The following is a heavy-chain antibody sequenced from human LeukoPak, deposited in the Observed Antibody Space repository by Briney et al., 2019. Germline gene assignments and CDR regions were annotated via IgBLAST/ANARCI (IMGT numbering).Heavy chain of an antibody. J-gene: IGHJ4*02. CDR2: IIPILGIA. Sequence: SVKVSCKASGGTFSSYAISWVRQAPGQGLEWMGRIIPILGIANYAQKFQGRVTITADKSTSTAYMELSSLRSEDTTVYYCARGPLAVAAWFDYWGQGTLVTVSS. V-gene: IGHV1-69*04. CDR1: GGTFSSYA. D-gene: IGHD6-19*01. CDR3: ARGPLAVAAWFDY.